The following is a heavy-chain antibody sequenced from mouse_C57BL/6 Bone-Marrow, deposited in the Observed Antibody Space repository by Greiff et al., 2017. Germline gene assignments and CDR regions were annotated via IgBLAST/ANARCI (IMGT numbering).Heavy chain of an antibody. V-gene: IGHV5-4*01. D-gene: IGHD1-1*01. CDR1: GFTFSSYA. CDR3: ARYYYGSRGPSMDY. J-gene: IGHJ4*01. Sequence: EVHLVESGGGLVKPGGSLKLSCAASGFTFSSYAMSWVRQTPEKRLEWVATISDGGSYTYYPDNVKGRFTISRDNAKNNLYLQMSHLKSEDTAMYYCARYYYGSRGPSMDYWCQGTSVTVSS. CDR2: ISDGGSYT.